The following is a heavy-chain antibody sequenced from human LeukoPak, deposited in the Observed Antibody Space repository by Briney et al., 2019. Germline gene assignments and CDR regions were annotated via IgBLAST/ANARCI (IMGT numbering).Heavy chain of an antibody. CDR2: ISYDGSNK. J-gene: IGHJ4*02. V-gene: IGHV3-30*18. CDR3: AKDDDSSGYYLTDLFFDY. CDR1: GFTFSNYG. Sequence: GESLRLACAASGFTFSNYGMHWVRQAPGKGLEWVAVISYDGSNKYYADSVKGRFTISRDNSKNTLYLRMNSLRAEDTAVYYCAKDDDSSGYYLTDLFFDYWGQGTLVTVSS. D-gene: IGHD3-22*01.